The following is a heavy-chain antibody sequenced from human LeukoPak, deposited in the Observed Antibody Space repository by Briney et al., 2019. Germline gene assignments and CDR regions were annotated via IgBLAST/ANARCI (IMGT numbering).Heavy chain of an antibody. CDR2: ISVIGGST. Sequence: GGSLRLSCAASGFTFSNAWMSWVRQAPGKGLEWVSSISVIGGSTYYADSVRGRFTISRDNSKNTLYLQMNSLRAEDTAVYYCARDIVGATGYWGQGTLVTVSS. J-gene: IGHJ4*02. D-gene: IGHD1-26*01. CDR3: ARDIVGATGY. CDR1: GFTFSNAW. V-gene: IGHV3-23*01.